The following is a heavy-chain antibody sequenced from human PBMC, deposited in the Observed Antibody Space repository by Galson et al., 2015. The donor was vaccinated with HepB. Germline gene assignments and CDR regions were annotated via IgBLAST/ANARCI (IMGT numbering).Heavy chain of an antibody. CDR2: ISSSGSTI. J-gene: IGHJ6*02. CDR1: GFTFSDYY. V-gene: IGHV3-11*01. CDR3: ARDQKSASRFLEWRYYYYGMDV. D-gene: IGHD3-3*01. Sequence: SLRLSCAASGFTFSDYYMSWIRQAPGKGLEWVSYISSSGSTIYYADSVKGRFTISRDNAKNSLYLQMNSLRAEDTAVYYCARDQKSASRFLEWRYYYYGMDVWGQGTTVTVSS.